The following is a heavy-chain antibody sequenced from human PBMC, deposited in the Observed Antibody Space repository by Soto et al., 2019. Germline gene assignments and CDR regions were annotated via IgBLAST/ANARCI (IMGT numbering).Heavy chain of an antibody. CDR3: LRGSPDLFPVELAVPSGDDF. Sequence: QVQLVQSGAEVQKPGASVKVSCKASGYTFSDYYLHWVRQAPGQALEWVGWMHPNNGGTNYAQKLRGRVTMTSATCITPALMEMRRLSADDTAVYYCLRGSPDLFPVELAVPSGDDFWGQGNLVNVPS. J-gene: IGHJ4*02. CDR2: MHPNNGGT. CDR1: GYTFSDYY. D-gene: IGHD2-15*01. V-gene: IGHV1-2*02.